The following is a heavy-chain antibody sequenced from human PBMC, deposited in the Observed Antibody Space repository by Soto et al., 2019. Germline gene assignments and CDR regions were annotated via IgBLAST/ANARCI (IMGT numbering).Heavy chain of an antibody. CDR1: GFTFSSYG. D-gene: IGHD2-2*01. CDR2: ISYDGSNK. Sequence: GGSLRLSCAASGFTFSSYGMHWVRQAPGKGLEWVAVISYDGSNKYYADSVKGRFTISRDNSKNTLYLQMNSLRAEDTAVYYCAKGQYCSSTSCPTGYFDYWGQGTLVTVSS. CDR3: AKGQYCSSTSCPTGYFDY. J-gene: IGHJ4*02. V-gene: IGHV3-30*18.